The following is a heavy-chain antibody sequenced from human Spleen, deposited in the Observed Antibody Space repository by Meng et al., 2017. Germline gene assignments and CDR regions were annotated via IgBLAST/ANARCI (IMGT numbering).Heavy chain of an antibody. Sequence: VQLQQWGPGLLNPSETLSLTCAVSGGSFSGYYWSWIRQPPGKGLEWIGEINHSGSTNYNPSLKSRVTISVDTSKNQFSLKLSSVTAADTAVYYCAITEVNLGDGYNSRYFDYWGQGTLVTVSS. CDR2: INHSGST. D-gene: IGHD5-24*01. J-gene: IGHJ4*02. V-gene: IGHV4-34*01. CDR1: GGSFSGYY. CDR3: AITEVNLGDGYNSRYFDY.